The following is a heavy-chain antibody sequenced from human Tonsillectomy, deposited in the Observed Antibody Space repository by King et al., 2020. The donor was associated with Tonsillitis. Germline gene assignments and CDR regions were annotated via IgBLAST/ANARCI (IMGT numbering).Heavy chain of an antibody. V-gene: IGHV3-30-3*01. CDR3: ARAVSDSSGYYRPDGSSGGNY. D-gene: IGHD3-22*01. Sequence: VQLVESGGGVVQPGRSLRLSCAASGFTFSSYAMHWGRRAPGKGLEWVAVISYDGSNKYYADSVKGRFTVSIDNSKNTLYLQMNSLRAEDTAVYYCARAVSDSSGYYRPDGSSGGNYWGHGTLVTVSS. CDR1: GFTFSSYA. CDR2: ISYDGSNK. J-gene: IGHJ4*01.